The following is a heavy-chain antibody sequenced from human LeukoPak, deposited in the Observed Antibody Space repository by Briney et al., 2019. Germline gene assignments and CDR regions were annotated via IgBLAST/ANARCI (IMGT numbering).Heavy chain of an antibody. V-gene: IGHV3-48*04. D-gene: IGHD1-14*01. J-gene: IGHJ6*03. Sequence: GGSLRLSCAASGFTFSSYSMNWVRQAPGKGLEWVSYISSSSSTIYYADSVKGRFTISRDNAENSLYLQMNSLRAEDTAVYYCTRSTITEYYYYMDVWGKGTTVTVSS. CDR1: GFTFSSYS. CDR2: ISSSSSTI. CDR3: TRSTITEYYYYMDV.